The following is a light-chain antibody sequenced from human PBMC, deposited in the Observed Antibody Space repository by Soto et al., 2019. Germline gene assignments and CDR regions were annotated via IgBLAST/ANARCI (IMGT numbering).Light chain of an antibody. V-gene: IGKV1-9*01. Sequence: IQLTQSPSSLSASVGDRVTITCRASQGIRSLLAWYQQKPGKAPKLLIYAASNLQSGVPSRFSGSGSGTDFTLIISGLQPEDFGTYYCHQVDSYPRTFGQGTKVEVQ. CDR1: QGIRSL. CDR3: HQVDSYPRT. CDR2: AAS. J-gene: IGKJ1*01.